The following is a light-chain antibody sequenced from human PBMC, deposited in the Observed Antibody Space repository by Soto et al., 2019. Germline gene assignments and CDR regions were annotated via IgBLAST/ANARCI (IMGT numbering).Light chain of an antibody. V-gene: IGKV1-13*02. Sequence: AIQLTQSPSSLSASVGDRVTITCRASQGISSALAWYQQKPGKAPKLLIYDASSLESGVPSRFSGSGSGTYFTLTISSLQPEDFATYSCQQFNSYPRTFGPGTKVDIK. CDR2: DAS. CDR3: QQFNSYPRT. CDR1: QGISSA. J-gene: IGKJ3*01.